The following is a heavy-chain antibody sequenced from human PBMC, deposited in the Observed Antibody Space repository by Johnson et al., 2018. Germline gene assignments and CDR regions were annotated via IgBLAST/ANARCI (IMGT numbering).Heavy chain of an antibody. V-gene: IGHV3-23*01. Sequence: VQSGGSLRLSCAASGCTFRSYDLSWVRQAPGKGLDWVSGISGSGGSTYYADSVKGRFTISRDNSKNTLYWQMNSLRVEETAVYYCATMGRLSMVRGGPWGQGTLVIVSS. D-gene: IGHD3-10*01. CDR3: ATMGRLSMVRGGP. CDR2: ISGSGGST. J-gene: IGHJ1*01. CDR1: GCTFRSYD.